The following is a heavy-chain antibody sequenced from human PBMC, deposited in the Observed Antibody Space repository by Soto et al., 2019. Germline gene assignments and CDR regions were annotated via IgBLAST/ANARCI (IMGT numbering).Heavy chain of an antibody. Sequence: SVKVTCEASRYTFTSNGSWSVRQSTRKGLEWMGWISAYNGNTNYAQKLQGRVTMTTDTSTSTAYMELRSLRSDNTGVYYCARYWWVFGVVRYYYYGMDVWGQGNTGTVSS. J-gene: IGHJ6*02. D-gene: IGHD3-3*01. CDR1: RYTFTSNG. CDR2: ISAYNGNT. V-gene: IGHV1-18*01. CDR3: ARYWWVFGVVRYYYYGMDV.